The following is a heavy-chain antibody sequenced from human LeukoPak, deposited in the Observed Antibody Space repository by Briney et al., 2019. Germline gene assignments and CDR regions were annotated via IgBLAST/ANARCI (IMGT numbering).Heavy chain of an antibody. CDR1: GYTSTRYA. CDR3: ARHDNDDDFDY. CDR2: INMYTANP. D-gene: IGHD3-16*01. Sequence: ASVKVSCKASGYTSTRYAINWLRQAPGKGLDWMGWINMYTANPAYAQGFTERFVFSLDTSVTTAYLQISNLKTEDTAVYYCARHDNDDDFDYWGQGTLVTVSS. J-gene: IGHJ4*02. V-gene: IGHV7-4-1*02.